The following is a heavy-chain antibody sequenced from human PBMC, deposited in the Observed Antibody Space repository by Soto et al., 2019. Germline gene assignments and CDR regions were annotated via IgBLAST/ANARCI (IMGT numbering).Heavy chain of an antibody. D-gene: IGHD5-18*01. CDR3: ARGPGGYGYYYYYYGMDV. Sequence: LSLTFAVYGGSFSGYYWSWIRQPPGKGLEWIGEINHSGSTNYNPSLKSRVTISVDTSKNQFSLKLSSVTAADTAVYYCARGPGGYGYYYYYYGMDVWGQGTTVTVSS. CDR2: INHSGST. J-gene: IGHJ6*02. V-gene: IGHV4-34*01. CDR1: GGSFSGYY.